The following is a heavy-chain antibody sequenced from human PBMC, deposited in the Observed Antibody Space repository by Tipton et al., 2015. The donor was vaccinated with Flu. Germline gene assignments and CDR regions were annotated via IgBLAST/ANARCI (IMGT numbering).Heavy chain of an antibody. CDR1: GGSISSGGYY. J-gene: IGHJ4*02. CDR3: ARALQNYFDY. V-gene: IGHV4-31*03. CDR2: IYYSGST. Sequence: TLSLTCTVSGGSISSGGYYWSWIRQHPGKGLEWIGYIYYSGSTYYNPSLKSRVTTSIDTSKNQFSLKLSSVTAADTAVYYCARALQNYFDYWGQGTLVTVSS.